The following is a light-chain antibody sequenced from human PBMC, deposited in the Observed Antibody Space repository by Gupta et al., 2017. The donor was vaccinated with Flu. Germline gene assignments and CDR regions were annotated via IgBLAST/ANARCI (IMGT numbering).Light chain of an antibody. CDR1: NSDIGAYDY. CDR3: CSFAGSDTLV. Sequence: RSLSGLPSVWPGPSVTISCTGTNSDIGAYDYVSWFQQHPGKAPTLIIYDVTKRSAGVPARFSGSKSANTASLTISALQAEEEADYHCCSFAGSDTLVFGGGTKLTVL. V-gene: IGLV2-11*01. J-gene: IGLJ2*01. CDR2: DVT.